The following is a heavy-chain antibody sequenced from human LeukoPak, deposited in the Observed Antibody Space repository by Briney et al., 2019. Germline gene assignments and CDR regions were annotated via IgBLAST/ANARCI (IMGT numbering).Heavy chain of an antibody. CDR3: ARAGGVCGDDCYWPFKY. J-gene: IGHJ4*02. D-gene: IGHD2-21*02. Sequence: ASVKVSCKASGGTFSRYAISWVRQAPGQGLEWMGGFIPIFGTTNYAQKFQGRLTITADESTSTVYMEMSSLTSEDTAVYYCARAGGVCGDDCYWPFKYWGQGTLVTVSS. CDR2: FIPIFGTT. CDR1: GGTFSRYA. V-gene: IGHV1-69*13.